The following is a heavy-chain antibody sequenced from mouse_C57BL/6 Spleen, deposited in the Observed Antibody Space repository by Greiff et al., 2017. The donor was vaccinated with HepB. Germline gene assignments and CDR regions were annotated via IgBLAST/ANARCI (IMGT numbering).Heavy chain of an antibody. V-gene: IGHV1-85*01. CDR1: GYTFTSYD. J-gene: IGHJ2*01. CDR3: APKGQLYFDY. D-gene: IGHD6-1*01. CDR2: IYPRDGST. Sequence: VKLQESGPELVKPGASVKLSCKASGYTFTSYDINWVKQRPRQGLEWIGWIYPRDGSTTYNEKFKGKATLTVDTSSSTAYMELHSLTSEDSAVYFCAPKGQLYFDYWGQGTTLTVSS.